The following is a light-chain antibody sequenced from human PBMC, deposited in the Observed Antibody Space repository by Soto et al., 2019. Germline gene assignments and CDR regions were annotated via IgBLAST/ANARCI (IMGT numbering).Light chain of an antibody. Sequence: EIVLTQSPGTLSLSPGDRATLSCRASQTVSSSYLAWYQQKPGQAPRLLISGASSRATGIPDRFSGGGSGTDFTLTISRLEPGDFAVYYCQQYSPPKTFGQGTKVDIK. J-gene: IGKJ1*01. CDR2: GAS. CDR1: QTVSSSY. CDR3: QQYSPPKT. V-gene: IGKV3-20*01.